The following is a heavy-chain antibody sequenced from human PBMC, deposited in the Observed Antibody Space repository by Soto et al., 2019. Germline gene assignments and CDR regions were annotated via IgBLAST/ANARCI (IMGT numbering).Heavy chain of an antibody. CDR2: INAGNGNT. CDR1: GYTFTSYA. CDR3: ERFHCSSTSCYPRRVVDGMDV. V-gene: IGHV1-3*01. J-gene: IGHJ6*02. Sequence: QVQLVQSGAEVKKPGASVKVSCKASGYTFTSYAMHWVRQAPGQRLEWMGWINAGNGNTKYSQKFQGRVTITRDTSASTAYMELSSLRSEDTAVYYCERFHCSSTSCYPRRVVDGMDVWGQGTTVTVSS. D-gene: IGHD2-2*01.